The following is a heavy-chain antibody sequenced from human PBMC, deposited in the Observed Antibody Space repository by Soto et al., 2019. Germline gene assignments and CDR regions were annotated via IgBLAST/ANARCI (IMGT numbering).Heavy chain of an antibody. CDR1: GFDFEDFA. CDR3: AKALYYYDSSPLDH. J-gene: IGHJ4*02. CDR2: INSDGTDS. V-gene: IGHV3-43D*04. Sequence: PVGSLRLSCAAAGFDFEDFAMHWVRQAPGKGLEWVSLINSDGTDSYYMDSVRGRFIISRDNGKNSLYLQMDRLRPEDTAFYFCAKALYYYDSSPLDHWGQGTLVTVSS. D-gene: IGHD3-22*01.